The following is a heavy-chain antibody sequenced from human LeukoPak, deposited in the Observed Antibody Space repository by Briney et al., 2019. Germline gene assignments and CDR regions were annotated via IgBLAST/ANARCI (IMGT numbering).Heavy chain of an antibody. CDR2: ISGSGDNT. CDR1: GFTFNSYA. V-gene: IGHV3-23*01. D-gene: IGHD3-22*01. J-gene: IGHJ3*02. CDR3: AKDYDSSGYYHPDI. Sequence: GGSLRLSCAASGFTFNSYAMSWVRQAPGKGLEWVSSISGSGDNTFYADSVKGRFTISRDNSKNTLYLQMNSLRAEDTAVYYCAKDYDSSGYYHPDIWGQGTMVTVSS.